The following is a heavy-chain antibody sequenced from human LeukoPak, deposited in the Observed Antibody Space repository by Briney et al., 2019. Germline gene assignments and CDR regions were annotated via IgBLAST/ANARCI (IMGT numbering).Heavy chain of an antibody. V-gene: IGHV1-46*01. CDR3: ATTSGAIGFDY. J-gene: IGHJ4*02. D-gene: IGHD3-16*02. Sequence: ASVKVSCKASGYTFTSYYMHWVRQAPGQGLEWMGIINPSGGSTSYAQKFQGRVTMTRDTTTSTVYMELSSLRSEDTAVYYCATTSGAIGFDYWGQGTLVTVSS. CDR2: INPSGGST. CDR1: GYTFTSYY.